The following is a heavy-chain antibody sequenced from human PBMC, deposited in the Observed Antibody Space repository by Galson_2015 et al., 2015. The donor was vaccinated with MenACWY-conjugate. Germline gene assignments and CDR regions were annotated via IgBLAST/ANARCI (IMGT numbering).Heavy chain of an antibody. V-gene: IGHV5-10-1*01. CDR2: IDPSDSRT. Sequence: QSGAEVTKPGESARISCKGSGYKFTSYWINWVRQMPGKGLEWMGRIDPSDSRTNYSLSFQGHVTISADKSITTAYLQWSSLKAADTARYYCLRPGYNNYDMDVWGQGTTVTVSS. CDR1: GYKFTSYW. D-gene: IGHD1-1*01. J-gene: IGHJ6*02. CDR3: LRPGYNNYDMDV.